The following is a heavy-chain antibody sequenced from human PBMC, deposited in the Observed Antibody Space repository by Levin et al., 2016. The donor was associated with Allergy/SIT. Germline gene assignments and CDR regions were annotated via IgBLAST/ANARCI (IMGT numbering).Heavy chain of an antibody. CDR3: ARSAMVRGVIERNARYNWFDP. Sequence: WVRQAPGQGLEWMGIINPSGGSTSYAQKFQGRVTMTRDTSTSTVYMELSSLRSEDTAVYYCARSAMVRGVIERNARYNWFDPWGQGTLVTVSS. J-gene: IGHJ5*02. CDR2: INPSGGST. D-gene: IGHD3-10*01. V-gene: IGHV1-46*01.